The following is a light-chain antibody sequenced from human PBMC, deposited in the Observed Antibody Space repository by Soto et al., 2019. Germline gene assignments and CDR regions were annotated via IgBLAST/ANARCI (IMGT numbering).Light chain of an antibody. CDR2: EVN. CDR3: SSSAGIYHYLV. V-gene: IGLV2-8*01. CDR1: SSDVGGYDY. J-gene: IGLJ3*02. Sequence: QSVLTQPPSASGSPGQSVTISCTGTSSDVGGYDYVSWYQQYPGKTPKLMIYEVNKRPSGVPDRFSGSKSGYTASLTVSGLQTEDEAFYYCSSSAGIYHYLVFGGGTKVTVL.